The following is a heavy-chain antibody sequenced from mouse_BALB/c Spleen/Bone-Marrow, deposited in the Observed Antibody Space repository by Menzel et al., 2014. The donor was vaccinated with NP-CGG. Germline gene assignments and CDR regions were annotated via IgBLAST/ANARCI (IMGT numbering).Heavy chain of an antibody. J-gene: IGHJ1*01. V-gene: IGHV2-9*02. CDR2: IWAGGST. CDR3: ARDRRDYGKAWYFDV. D-gene: IGHD2-1*01. CDR1: GFSLTSCG. Sequence: VQLQQSGPGLVAPSQNLSITCTVSGFSLTSCGVHWVRQPPGKGLEWLGIIWAGGSTNYKSALMSRLSISKDNSKSQVFLKMNSLQTDDTAMYYCARDRRDYGKAWYFDVWGAGTTVTVSS.